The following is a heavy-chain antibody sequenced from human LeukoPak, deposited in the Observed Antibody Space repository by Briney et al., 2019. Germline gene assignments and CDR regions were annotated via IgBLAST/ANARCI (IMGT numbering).Heavy chain of an antibody. Sequence: GGSLRLSCAASGFTFSNYAMNWVRQAPGKGLEWVSSINGIGGSTYYADSVKGRFTISRDNPKNTLYLQMNSLRAEDTAVYYCAKPARTDYADYWGQGTLVTVSS. V-gene: IGHV3-23*01. CDR3: AKPARTDYADY. D-gene: IGHD1-14*01. CDR2: INGIGGST. J-gene: IGHJ4*02. CDR1: GFTFSNYA.